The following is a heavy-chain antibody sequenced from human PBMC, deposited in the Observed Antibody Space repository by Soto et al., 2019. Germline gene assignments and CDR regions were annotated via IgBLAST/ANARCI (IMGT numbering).Heavy chain of an antibody. CDR3: ARDLSGDYGALDT. CDR2: IWYDGSNK. CDR1: GFTFSSYG. D-gene: IGHD4-17*01. V-gene: IGHV3-33*01. J-gene: IGHJ3*02. Sequence: PGGSLRLSCAPSGFTFSSYGMHWARQAPGKGLEWVAVIWYDGSNKVYADSVKGRFTISRDNSKNTLYLQMNSLGAEDTAVYYCARDLSGDYGALDTWGQGTMVTVS.